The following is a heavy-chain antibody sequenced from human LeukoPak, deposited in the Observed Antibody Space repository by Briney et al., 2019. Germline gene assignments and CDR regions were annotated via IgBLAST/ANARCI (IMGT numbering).Heavy chain of an antibody. CDR2: ITTYNGKT. J-gene: IGHJ4*02. Sequence: ASVTVSCKASGYSFTTYGISWVRQPPAQGLEWMGWITTYNGKTDYAEKLQDRVTMTIDTSTSTAYMELRSLRSDDTAVYYCARDSSTIFGVVAHHYWGQGTLVTVSS. V-gene: IGHV1-18*01. CDR1: GYSFTTYG. CDR3: ARDSSTIFGVVAHHY. D-gene: IGHD3-3*01.